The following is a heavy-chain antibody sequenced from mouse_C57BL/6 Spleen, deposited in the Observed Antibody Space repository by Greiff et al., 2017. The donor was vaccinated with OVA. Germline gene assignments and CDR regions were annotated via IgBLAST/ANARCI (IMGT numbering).Heavy chain of an antibody. V-gene: IGHV5-17*01. Sequence: EVKVEESGGGLVKPGGSLKLSCAASGFTFSDYGMHWVRQAPEKGLEWVAYISRGSSTIYYADTVTGRFTLSRDTAKNTLFLQMTSLRSDDTAMYYGARYPYDYDWYFDVWGTGTTVTVSS. D-gene: IGHD2-4*01. CDR3: ARYPYDYDWYFDV. CDR1: GFTFSDYG. CDR2: ISRGSSTI. J-gene: IGHJ1*03.